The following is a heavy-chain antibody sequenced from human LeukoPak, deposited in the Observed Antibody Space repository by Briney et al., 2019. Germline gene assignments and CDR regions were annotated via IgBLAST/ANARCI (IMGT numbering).Heavy chain of an antibody. CDR1: GYTFTSYA. V-gene: IGHV1-69*13. CDR3: ARGLEMATINDAFDI. CDR2: IIPIFGTA. J-gene: IGHJ3*02. Sequence: SVKVSCKASGYTFTSYAMNWVRQAPGQGLEWMGGIIPIFGTANYARKFQGRVTITADESTSTAYMELSSLRSEDTAVYYCARGLEMATINDAFDIWGQGTMVTVSS. D-gene: IGHD5-24*01.